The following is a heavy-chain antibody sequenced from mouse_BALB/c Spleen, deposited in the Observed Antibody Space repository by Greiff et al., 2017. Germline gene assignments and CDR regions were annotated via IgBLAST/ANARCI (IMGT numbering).Heavy chain of an antibody. D-gene: IGHD2-1*01. Sequence: VQLQQSGPELVKPGASVKISCKTSGYTFTEYTMHWVKQSHGKSLEWIGGINPNNGGTSYNQKFKGKATLTVDKSSSTAYMELRSLTSEDSAVYYCAREVFYYGNYGGIYYAMDYWGQGTSVTVSS. J-gene: IGHJ4*01. CDR3: AREVFYYGNYGGIYYAMDY. CDR1: GYTFTEYT. V-gene: IGHV1-18*01. CDR2: INPNNGGT.